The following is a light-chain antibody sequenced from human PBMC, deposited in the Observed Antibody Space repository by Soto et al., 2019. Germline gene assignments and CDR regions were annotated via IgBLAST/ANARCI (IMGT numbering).Light chain of an antibody. V-gene: IGLV1-47*01. J-gene: IGLJ2*01. Sequence: QSALTQSPSASGTPGQRVTISCSGVNSNIGSNYVHWYQQFPGTAPKVLIYRNSQRPSGVPDRFSGSKSGISASLAISGLRSEDEADYFCATWDDRLSCVVFGGGTKLTV. CDR3: ATWDDRLSCVV. CDR2: RNS. CDR1: NSNIGSNY.